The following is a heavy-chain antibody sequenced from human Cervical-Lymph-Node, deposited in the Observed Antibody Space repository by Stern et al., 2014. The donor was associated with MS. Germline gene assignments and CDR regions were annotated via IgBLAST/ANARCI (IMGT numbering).Heavy chain of an antibody. D-gene: IGHD6-13*01. Sequence: QLQLQESGPGLVKPSETLSLTCTVSGGSISSYYWSRIRQPPGKGLEWIGYIYYSGSTNYNPSLKSRVTISVDTSKTQFSLKLSSVTAADTAVYFCARGYSSSWYWFDSWGQGTQVTVSS. CDR2: IYYSGST. V-gene: IGHV4-59*01. CDR3: ARGYSSSWYWFDS. CDR1: GGSISSYY. J-gene: IGHJ5*01.